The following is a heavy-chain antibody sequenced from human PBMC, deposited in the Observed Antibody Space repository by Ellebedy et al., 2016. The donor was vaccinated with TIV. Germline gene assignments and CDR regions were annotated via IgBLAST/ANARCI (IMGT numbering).Heavy chain of an antibody. CDR2: ISGSGGST. Sequence: PGGSLRLSCAASGFTFSSYALSWVRQAPGKGLEWVSAISGSGGSTYYADSVKGRFTISRDLSKNMLYLQMNSLRAEDTAVYYCAKGSSGPPGGMDVWGQGTTVTVSS. CDR3: AKGSSGPPGGMDV. CDR1: GFTFSSYA. V-gene: IGHV3-23*01. D-gene: IGHD3-22*01. J-gene: IGHJ6*02.